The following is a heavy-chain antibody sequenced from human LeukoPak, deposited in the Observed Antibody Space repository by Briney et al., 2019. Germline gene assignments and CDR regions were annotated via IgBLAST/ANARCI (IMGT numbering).Heavy chain of an antibody. Sequence: SETLSLTCTVSGGSISGNSYYWGWIRQPAGKGLEWIGLIYTSGSTHYNPSLKSRVTILVDTSKNHFTLKLSSVTAADTAVYYCARHLNLNWYFDLWGRGTLVIVSS. CDR1: GGSISGNSYY. J-gene: IGHJ2*01. D-gene: IGHD3-3*02. CDR2: IYTSGST. V-gene: IGHV4-61*02. CDR3: ARHLNLNWYFDL.